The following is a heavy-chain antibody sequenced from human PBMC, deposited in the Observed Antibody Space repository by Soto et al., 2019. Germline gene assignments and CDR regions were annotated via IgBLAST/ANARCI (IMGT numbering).Heavy chain of an antibody. Sequence: GGSLRLSCAASGVTFSSYAMSWFRQAPGKGLEWVSAISGSGGSTYYADSVKGRFTISRDNSKNTLYLQMNSLRAEDTAVYYCAKDKIAARNAFDIWGQGTMVTVSS. CDR2: ISGSGGST. CDR3: AKDKIAARNAFDI. D-gene: IGHD6-6*01. J-gene: IGHJ3*02. CDR1: GVTFSSYA. V-gene: IGHV3-23*01.